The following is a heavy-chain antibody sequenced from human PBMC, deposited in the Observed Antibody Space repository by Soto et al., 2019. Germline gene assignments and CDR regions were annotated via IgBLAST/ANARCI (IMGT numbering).Heavy chain of an antibody. CDR1: GYTFTSYG. Sequence: ASVKVSCKASGYTFTSYGISWVRQAPGQGLEWMGWISAYNGNTNYALKLQGRVTMTTDTSTSTAYMELRSLRSDDTAVYYCAREVQWELLSYYYGMDVWGQGTTVTVSS. V-gene: IGHV1-18*04. D-gene: IGHD1-26*01. CDR3: AREVQWELLSYYYGMDV. CDR2: ISAYNGNT. J-gene: IGHJ6*02.